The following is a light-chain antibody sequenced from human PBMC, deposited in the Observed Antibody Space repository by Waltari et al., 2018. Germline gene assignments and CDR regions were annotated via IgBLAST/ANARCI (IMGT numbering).Light chain of an antibody. J-gene: IGKJ1*01. Sequence: SCRASQSVSSYLAWYQQKPGQAPRLLIYGASSRTTGIPDRFSGSGSGTDFTLTISRLEPEVFAVYYCQQYGSSPKTFGQGTKVEIK. V-gene: IGKV3-20*01. CDR1: QSVSSY. CDR2: GAS. CDR3: QQYGSSPKT.